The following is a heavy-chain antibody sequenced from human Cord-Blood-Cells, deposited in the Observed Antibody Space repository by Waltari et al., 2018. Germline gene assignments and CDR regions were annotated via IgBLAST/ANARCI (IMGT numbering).Heavy chain of an antibody. CDR3: ARGGFWSGHSQSDFDY. J-gene: IGHJ4*02. CDR1: GYSIRSGYY. Sequence: QVQLQESGPGLVKPSETLSLTCAVSGYSIRSGYYWGWIRQPPGKGLEWTGGIYHSGSTYYNPSLKSRVTISVDTSKNQFSLKLSSVTAADTAVYYCARGGFWSGHSQSDFDYWGQGTLVTVSS. D-gene: IGHD3-3*01. V-gene: IGHV4-38-2*01. CDR2: IYHSGST.